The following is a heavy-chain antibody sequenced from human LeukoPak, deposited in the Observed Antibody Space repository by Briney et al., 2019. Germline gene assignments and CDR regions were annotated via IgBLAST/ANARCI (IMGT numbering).Heavy chain of an antibody. Sequence: SETLSLTCTVSVDSISSYYWNWIRQPPGKGLEWIGYIYYSGSTDYNPSLKSRVTISVDTSKNQFSLKLTSVTAADSAVYYCATIGYCTSPGCSNFDYWGQGTLVTAST. CDR3: ATIGYCTSPGCSNFDY. J-gene: IGHJ4*02. CDR1: VDSISSYY. CDR2: IYYSGST. V-gene: IGHV4-59*01. D-gene: IGHD2-2*01.